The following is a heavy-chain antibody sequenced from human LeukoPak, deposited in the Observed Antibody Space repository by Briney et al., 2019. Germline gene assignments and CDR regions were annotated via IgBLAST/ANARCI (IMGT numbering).Heavy chain of an antibody. CDR3: AKARSGYNYYYYGMDV. D-gene: IGHD3-3*01. V-gene: IGHV3-11*01. CDR1: GFTFSDYY. CDR2: ISSSGSTI. Sequence: GGSLRLSCAASGFTFSDYYMSWIRQAPGKGLEWVSYISSSGSTIYYADSVKGRFTISRDNAKNSLYLQMNSLRAEDTAVYYCAKARSGYNYYYYGMDVWGQGTTVTVSS. J-gene: IGHJ6*02.